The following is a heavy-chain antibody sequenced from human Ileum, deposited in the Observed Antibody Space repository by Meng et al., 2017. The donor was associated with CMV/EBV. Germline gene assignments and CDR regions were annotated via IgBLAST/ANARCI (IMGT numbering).Heavy chain of an antibody. CDR3: VRVQLGGAFLRRGFDS. J-gene: IGHJ4*02. V-gene: IGHV3-20*04. Sequence: GGSLRLSCAASGFTFDDYGMSWVRQDPGKGLEWVSGINWNGISSGHADSVKGRFTISRDNAKNSLYLQMNGLRAEDTALYYCVRVQLGGAFLRRGFDSWGQGILVTVSS. D-gene: IGHD1-1*01. CDR2: INWNGISS. CDR1: GFTFDDYG.